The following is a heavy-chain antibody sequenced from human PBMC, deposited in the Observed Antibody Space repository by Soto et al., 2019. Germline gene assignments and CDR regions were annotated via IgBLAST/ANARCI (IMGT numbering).Heavy chain of an antibody. CDR1: GGSISSSSDY. CDR3: ETETTGTDADAFDI. D-gene: IGHD4-17*01. V-gene: IGHV4-39*01. J-gene: IGHJ3*02. Sequence: PSETLSLTCTVSGGSISSSSDYWGWIRQPPGKVLEWIVSIYYSGSTYYNPSLKSRVTISLDTSNNQFSLKLSSVTAADTAVYYCETETTGTDADAFDIWGQGTMVTVSS. CDR2: IYYSGST.